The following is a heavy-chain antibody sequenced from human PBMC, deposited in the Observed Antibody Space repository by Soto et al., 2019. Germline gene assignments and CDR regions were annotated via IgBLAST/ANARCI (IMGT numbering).Heavy chain of an antibody. CDR1: GFTFSDYY. J-gene: IGHJ5*02. D-gene: IGHD2-8*02. CDR3: ARDQRTTGWFDP. Sequence: GGSLRLSCAASGFTFSDYYMSWIRQAPGKGLEWVSYISSSGSTIYYADSVKGRFTISRDNSKNTLYLQMNSLRAEDTAVYYCARDQRTTGWFDPWGQGTLVTVSS. V-gene: IGHV3-11*04. CDR2: ISSSGSTI.